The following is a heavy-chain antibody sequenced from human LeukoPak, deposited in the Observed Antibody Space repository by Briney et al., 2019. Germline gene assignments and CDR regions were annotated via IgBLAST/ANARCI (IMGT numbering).Heavy chain of an antibody. D-gene: IGHD2-15*01. CDR1: GYTFTSYG. CDR2: ISAYNGNT. V-gene: IGHV1-18*01. J-gene: IGHJ4*02. Sequence: GASVKVSFKASGYTFTSYGISWVRQAPGQGLEWMGWISAYNGNTNYAQKLQGRVTMTTDTSTSTAYMELRSLRSDDTAVYYCARARYCSGGSCPDLGYWGQGTLVTVSS. CDR3: ARARYCSGGSCPDLGY.